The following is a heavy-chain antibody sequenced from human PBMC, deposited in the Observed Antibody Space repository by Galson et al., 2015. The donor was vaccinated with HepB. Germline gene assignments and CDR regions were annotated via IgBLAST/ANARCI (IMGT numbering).Heavy chain of an antibody. Sequence: SLRLSCAASEFILSMYWMNWVRQAPGKGLEWVANIKEDGSEKNYVDSVKGRFTIARDNAKNSLYLHMNSLRAEDTAVYYCARVKRGEWYSFYYYGMDVWGRGTTVTVSS. CDR3: ARVKRGEWYSFYYYGMDV. V-gene: IGHV3-7*05. D-gene: IGHD3-10*01. CDR1: EFILSMYW. J-gene: IGHJ6*02. CDR2: IKEDGSEK.